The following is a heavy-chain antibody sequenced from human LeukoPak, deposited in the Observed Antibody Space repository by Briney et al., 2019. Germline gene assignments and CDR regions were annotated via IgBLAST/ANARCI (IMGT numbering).Heavy chain of an antibody. Sequence: PSETLSLTCTVSGGSISSYYWSWIRQPPGKGLEWIGYIYYSGSTNYNPSLKSRVTISVDTSKNQFSLKLSSVTAADTAVYYCARDQGYGDYGGWYYGMDVWGQGTTVTVSS. CDR2: IYYSGST. CDR1: GGSISSYY. D-gene: IGHD4-17*01. CDR3: ARDQGYGDYGGWYYGMDV. V-gene: IGHV4-59*01. J-gene: IGHJ6*02.